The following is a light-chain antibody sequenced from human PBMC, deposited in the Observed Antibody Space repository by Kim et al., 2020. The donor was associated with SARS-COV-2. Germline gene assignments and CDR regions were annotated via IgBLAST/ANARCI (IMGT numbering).Light chain of an antibody. CDR2: AAS. Sequence: SASVGDRVTITCQASQNISNFLKWYQQKPGKAPKLLIYAASNLQSGVPSRFSGSGSGTDFTFTINSLQPEDLATYYCQQSDNNPLTFGGGTKVEIK. CDR3: QQSDNNPLT. CDR1: QNISNF. J-gene: IGKJ4*01. V-gene: IGKV1-33*01.